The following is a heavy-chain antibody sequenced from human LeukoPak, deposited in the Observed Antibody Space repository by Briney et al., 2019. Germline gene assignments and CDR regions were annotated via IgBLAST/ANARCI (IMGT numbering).Heavy chain of an antibody. D-gene: IGHD6-13*01. CDR2: IYYSRTT. CDR1: GGSISSYY. Sequence: SETLSLTCTVSGGSISSYYWSWIRQPPGKGLEWIGYIYYSRTTNYNPSLKSRVTISVDTFKNQFSLKLSSVTAADTAVYYCARGVYIAAAQYGYWGQGTLVTVSS. J-gene: IGHJ4*02. V-gene: IGHV4-59*01. CDR3: ARGVYIAAAQYGY.